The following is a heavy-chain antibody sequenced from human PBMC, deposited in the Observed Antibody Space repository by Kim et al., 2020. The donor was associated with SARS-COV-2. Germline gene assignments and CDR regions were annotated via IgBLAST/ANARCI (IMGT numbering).Heavy chain of an antibody. V-gene: IGHV3-9*01. D-gene: IGHD3-22*01. J-gene: IGHJ3*01. CDR3: AKDLESRPNREWLLLLAFDL. CDR1: GFTFDDYA. Sequence: GGSLRLSCAASGFTFDDYAMHWVRQAPGKGLEWVSGVSWSSGNIGYADSVKGRFTISRDNAKNSLSLEMNSLRPEDTALYYCAKDLESRPNREWLLLLAFDLWGQGTMVTVSS. CDR2: VSWSSGNI.